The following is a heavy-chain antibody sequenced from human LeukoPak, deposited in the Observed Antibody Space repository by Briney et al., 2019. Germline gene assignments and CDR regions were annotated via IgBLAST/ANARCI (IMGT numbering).Heavy chain of an antibody. CDR2: ISVYNGDT. CDR1: GYTFINYG. J-gene: IGHJ6*02. V-gene: IGHV1-18*01. D-gene: IGHD2/OR15-2a*01. CDR3: AXXXXXXXXXXITFYYDAMDV. Sequence: ASVKVSCKASGYTFINYGISWVRQAPGQGLEWMGWISVYNGDTNYEQKFQGRVTMTTDTSTNTAYMELRSLRSDDTAVYYCAXXXXXXXXXXITFYYDAMDVWGQGTTVTVSS.